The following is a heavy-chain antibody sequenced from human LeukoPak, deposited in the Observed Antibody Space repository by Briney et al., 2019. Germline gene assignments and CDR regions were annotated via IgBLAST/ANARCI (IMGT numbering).Heavy chain of an antibody. CDR1: GFTFSSYS. J-gene: IGHJ4*02. CDR3: ARPSINDYGDFGY. Sequence: GGSLRLSCAASGFTFSSYSLNWARQAPGKGLEWISSISGTSNSYKYYADSVKGRFTISRDDAKNSLYLQMNCLRAEDTAVYYCARPSINDYGDFGYWGQGTLVTVSS. D-gene: IGHD4-17*01. V-gene: IGHV3-21*01. CDR2: ISGTSNSYK.